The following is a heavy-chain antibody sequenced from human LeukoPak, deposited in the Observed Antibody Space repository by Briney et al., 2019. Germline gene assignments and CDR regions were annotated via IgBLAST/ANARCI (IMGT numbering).Heavy chain of an antibody. Sequence: GGSLRLSCAASGFTLGDYDIHWVRQAPGKGPEWVSSISSNSDTIAYAEPVKGRFTVSRDNTINSLYLEMDSLRVEDTALYYCLTSSFDHWGQGTLVTVSS. J-gene: IGHJ4*02. V-gene: IGHV3-9*01. CDR1: GFTLGDYD. CDR2: ISSNSDTI. CDR3: LTSSFDH.